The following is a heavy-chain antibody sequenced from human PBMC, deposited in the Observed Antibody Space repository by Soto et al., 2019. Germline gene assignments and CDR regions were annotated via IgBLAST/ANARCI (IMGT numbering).Heavy chain of an antibody. J-gene: IGHJ6*02. Sequence: QVQLKESGPGLVKPSQTLSLTCTVSGGSISSGGYYWYWIRQHPGKGLEWIGYIYYSGTTYYNPSLKRRVTIPVDTSKNQFSLELSSVTAADTAVYYCAASCVACGGFNYYGMDVWGQGTTVTVSS. V-gene: IGHV4-31*03. CDR2: IYYSGTT. CDR1: GGSISSGGYY. D-gene: IGHD2-21*01. CDR3: AASCVACGGFNYYGMDV.